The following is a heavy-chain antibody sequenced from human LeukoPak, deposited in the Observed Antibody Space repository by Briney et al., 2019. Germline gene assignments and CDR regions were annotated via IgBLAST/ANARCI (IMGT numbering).Heavy chain of an antibody. J-gene: IGHJ4*02. Sequence: GGSLRLSCAASGFTYSSYAMSWVRQAPGKGLEWVSAISGRGGSTYYADSVKGRFTISRDNSKNTLHLQMNSLRVEDTAVYYCARGSKYSSSWYVDYWGQGTLVTVSS. V-gene: IGHV3-23*01. CDR1: GFTYSSYA. D-gene: IGHD6-13*01. CDR3: ARGSKYSSSWYVDY. CDR2: ISGRGGST.